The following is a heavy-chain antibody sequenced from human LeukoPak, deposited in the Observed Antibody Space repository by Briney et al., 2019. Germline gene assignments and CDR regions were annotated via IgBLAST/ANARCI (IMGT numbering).Heavy chain of an antibody. CDR1: GDSINSRSYY. CDR3: ARDRPGRDGFDY. Sequence: SETLSLTCTVSGDSINSRSYYWDWIRQPPGKGLEWIGNLYYGGNTHYNPSLKSRVTISVDTSKSHLSLKLSSVTAADTAVYYCARDRPGRDGFDYWGQGTLVTVSS. J-gene: IGHJ4*02. D-gene: IGHD5-24*01. CDR2: LYYGGNT. V-gene: IGHV4-39*07.